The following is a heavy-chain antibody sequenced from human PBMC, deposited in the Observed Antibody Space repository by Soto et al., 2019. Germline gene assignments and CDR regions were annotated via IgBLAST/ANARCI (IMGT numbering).Heavy chain of an antibody. CDR3: ARGRRRRDYGDLYTDY. Sequence: SETLSLTCTVSGGSISSGGYYWSWIRQHPGKGLEWIGYIYYSGSTYYNPSLKSRVTISVDTSKNQFSLKLSSVTAADTAVYYCARGRRRRDYGDLYTDYWGQGTLVTVSS. J-gene: IGHJ4*02. CDR2: IYYSGST. D-gene: IGHD4-17*01. V-gene: IGHV4-31*03. CDR1: GGSISSGGYY.